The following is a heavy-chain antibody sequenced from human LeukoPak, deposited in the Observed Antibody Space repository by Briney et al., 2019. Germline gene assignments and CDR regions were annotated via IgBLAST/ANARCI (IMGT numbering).Heavy chain of an antibody. Sequence: PSETLSLTCTVSGYSISNGYYWGWIRQPPGKGLEWVGSISHRGSTYYNPSLKSRVTMSVDTSKNQFSLKLSSVTAADTAVYYCARDSGYYDSSGYYFLLDYWGQGTLVTVSS. CDR1: GYSISNGYY. J-gene: IGHJ4*02. CDR2: ISHRGST. D-gene: IGHD3-22*01. CDR3: ARDSGYYDSSGYYFLLDY. V-gene: IGHV4-38-2*02.